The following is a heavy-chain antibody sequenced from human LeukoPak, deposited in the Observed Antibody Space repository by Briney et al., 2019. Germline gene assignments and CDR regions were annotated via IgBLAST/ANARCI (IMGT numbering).Heavy chain of an antibody. CDR1: GFNFSTYA. J-gene: IGHJ4*02. D-gene: IGHD6-19*01. CDR2: ISGSGGST. CDR3: AKDLAVAGTYYFDY. Sequence: GGSLRLSCAASGFNFSTYAMSWVRQAPGKGLEWVSAISGSGGSTYYADSVKGRFTISRDNSKNTLYLQMDSLRAEDMAVYYCAKDLAVAGTYYFDYWGQGTLVTVSS. V-gene: IGHV3-23*01.